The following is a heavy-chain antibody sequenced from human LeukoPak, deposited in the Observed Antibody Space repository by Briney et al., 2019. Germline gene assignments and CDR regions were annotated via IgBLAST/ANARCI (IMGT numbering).Heavy chain of an antibody. CDR3: ARTLTPRTIWDAFHI. Sequence: SETLSLTCTVSGDSISTYYWNWIRQPPGKGLEWIGYIYYTGITSYNPSPNSRVTISVDTSKIQISLKLTSVTAADTAVYYCARTLTPRTIWDAFHIWGQGTMVTVSS. V-gene: IGHV4-59*01. J-gene: IGHJ3*02. D-gene: IGHD3-9*01. CDR2: IYYTGIT. CDR1: GDSISTYY.